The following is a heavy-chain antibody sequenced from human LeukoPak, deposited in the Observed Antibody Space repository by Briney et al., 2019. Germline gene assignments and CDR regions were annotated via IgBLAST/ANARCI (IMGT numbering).Heavy chain of an antibody. Sequence: SETLSLTCTVSGGSISSSSYYWGWIRQPPGKGLEWIGSIYYSGSTYYNPSLKSRVTISVDTSKNQFSLKLSSVTAADTAVYYCARWEYQLLAFDYWGQGTPVTVSS. CDR3: ARWEYQLLAFDY. CDR1: GGSISSSSYY. D-gene: IGHD2-2*01. J-gene: IGHJ4*02. V-gene: IGHV4-39*01. CDR2: IYYSGST.